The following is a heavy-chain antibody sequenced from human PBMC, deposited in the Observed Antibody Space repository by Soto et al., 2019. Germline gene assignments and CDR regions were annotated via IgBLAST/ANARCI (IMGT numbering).Heavy chain of an antibody. Sequence: PGGSLRLSCTASGFTFGGYAMSWFRQAPGKGLEWVGFIRSKAYGGTTEYAASVKGRFTISRDDSKSIAYLQMNSLKTEDTAVYYCTRVYSSSWFFDYWGQGTLVTVSS. J-gene: IGHJ4*02. CDR1: GFTFGGYA. CDR2: IRSKAYGGTT. V-gene: IGHV3-49*03. CDR3: TRVYSSSWFFDY. D-gene: IGHD6-13*01.